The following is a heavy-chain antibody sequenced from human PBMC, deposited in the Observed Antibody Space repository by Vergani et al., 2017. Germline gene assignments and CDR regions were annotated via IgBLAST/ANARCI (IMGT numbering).Heavy chain of an antibody. CDR3: ARDEKRGYYASDLPY. CDR2: IRIDGSEQ. CDR1: GFTFSSYG. D-gene: IGHD3-3*01. J-gene: IGHJ4*02. V-gene: IGHV3-30*02. Sequence: QVQLVESGGGVVQPGRSLRLSCAASGFTFSSYGMHWVRQAPGKGLEWVAFIRIDGSEQYYADSVKGRFTVSRDNSKYTLYLQIHSLRPEDTALYYCARDEKRGYYASDLPYWGQGTLVTVSS.